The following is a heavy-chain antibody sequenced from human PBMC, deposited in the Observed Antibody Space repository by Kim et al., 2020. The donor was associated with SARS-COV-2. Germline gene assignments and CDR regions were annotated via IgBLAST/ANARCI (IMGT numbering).Heavy chain of an antibody. Sequence: SETLSLTCGVSGASIQNTTYYWGWVRQSPEKGLEWIGSIYHSGTTFYNPSLKTPVTISLDTSRNQFHLQLTSVTAADTARYHCSRAFCQDGSCYWGVFDYWGQGILVTVSS. J-gene: IGHJ4*02. V-gene: IGHV4-39*01. D-gene: IGHD6-13*01. CDR1: GASIQNTTYY. CDR3: SRAFCQDGSCYWGVFDY. CDR2: IYHSGTT.